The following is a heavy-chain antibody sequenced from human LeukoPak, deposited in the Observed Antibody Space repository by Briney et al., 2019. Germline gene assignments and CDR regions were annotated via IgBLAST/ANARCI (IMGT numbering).Heavy chain of an antibody. Sequence: GGCLRLSCAASGFAFRYYAMSWVRQAPGKGLEWVSAISGSGSSTYYADSVKGRFTISRDNAKTSLYLQMNSLRAEDTAVYYCARDLSGIAGYTYGRGIDYCGQGTLVTVSS. J-gene: IGHJ4*02. D-gene: IGHD5-18*01. V-gene: IGHV3-23*01. CDR2: ISGSGSST. CDR3: ARDLSGIAGYTYGRGIDY. CDR1: GFAFRYYA.